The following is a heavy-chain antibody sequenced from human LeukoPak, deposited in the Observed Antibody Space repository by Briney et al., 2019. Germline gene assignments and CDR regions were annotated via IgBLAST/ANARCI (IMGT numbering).Heavy chain of an antibody. J-gene: IGHJ4*02. Sequence: PGGSLRLSCAASGFTFSSYAMSWVRQAPGKGLEWVSAISGSGGSTYYADSVKGRFTISRDNSKNTLYLQMNSLRAEDTAVYYCAKVFRGWLRLWEGYFDYWGQGTLVTVSS. CDR3: AKVFRGWLRLWEGYFDY. CDR1: GFTFSSYA. D-gene: IGHD5-12*01. V-gene: IGHV3-23*01. CDR2: ISGSGGST.